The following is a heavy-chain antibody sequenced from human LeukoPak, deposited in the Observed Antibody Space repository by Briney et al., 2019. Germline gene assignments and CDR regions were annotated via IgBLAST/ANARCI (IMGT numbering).Heavy chain of an antibody. Sequence: PGGSLRLSCAASGFTFSSYWMNWVRQAPGKGLEWVANIKHDGSDKYYPDSVKGRFTISRDNTKKPLYLQMNGLTADDTAVYYCVKGSIWSPDNWGQGTLVTVSS. D-gene: IGHD3-10*01. CDR2: IKHDGSDK. CDR3: VKGSIWSPDN. CDR1: GFTFSSYW. J-gene: IGHJ4*02. V-gene: IGHV3-7*01.